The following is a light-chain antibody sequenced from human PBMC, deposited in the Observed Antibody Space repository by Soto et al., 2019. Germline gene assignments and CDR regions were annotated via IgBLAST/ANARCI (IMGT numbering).Light chain of an antibody. CDR2: EVS. J-gene: IGLJ1*01. Sequence: SVLTQPASVSGSPGQSITISYTGTSSDVGGYNYVSWYQQQSGKAPKLMIHEVSNRPSGVSNRFSGSKSGNTASLTVSGLQAEDEADYYCSSYTSSRAYVFGIGTKV. CDR3: SSYTSSRAYV. V-gene: IGLV2-14*01. CDR1: SSDVGGYNY.